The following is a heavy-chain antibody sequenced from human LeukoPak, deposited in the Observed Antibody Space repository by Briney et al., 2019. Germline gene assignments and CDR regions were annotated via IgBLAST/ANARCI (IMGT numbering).Heavy chain of an antibody. Sequence: GSLRLSCVASGFIFNNYWMSWVRQAPGKGLEWVANIKQDGSEKYYVDSVKGRSTISRDNAKNSLYLQMNSLRAEDTAVYYCAREFYGDYVDWGQGTLVTVSS. D-gene: IGHD4-17*01. V-gene: IGHV3-7*03. CDR1: GFIFNNYW. CDR3: AREFYGDYVD. CDR2: IKQDGSEK. J-gene: IGHJ4*02.